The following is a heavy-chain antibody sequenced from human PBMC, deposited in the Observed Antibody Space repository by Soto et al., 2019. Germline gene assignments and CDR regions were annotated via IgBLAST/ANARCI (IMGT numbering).Heavy chain of an antibody. J-gene: IGHJ4*02. V-gene: IGHV3-48*02. CDR2: ISSSSSTI. D-gene: IGHD1-26*01. Sequence: EVQLVESGGGLVQPGGSRRLSCAASGFTFSSYSMNWVRQAPGKGLEWVSYISSSSSTIYYADSVKGRFTISRDNAKQSLYLQTNNLRDQTTAVYYCARDGGSLGYWGQATVVPISS. CDR1: GFTFSSYS. CDR3: ARDGGSLGY.